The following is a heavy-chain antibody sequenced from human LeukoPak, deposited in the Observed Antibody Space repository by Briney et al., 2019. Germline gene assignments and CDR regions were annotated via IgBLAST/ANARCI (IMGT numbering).Heavy chain of an antibody. Sequence: SQTLSLTCTVSGGSISSGGYYWSWIRQHPGKGLEWIGYIYYSGSTYYNPSLKSRVTISVDTSKSQFSLKLSSVTAADTAVYYCARDHRAKGVANWFDPWGQGTLVTVSS. D-gene: IGHD1-14*01. V-gene: IGHV4-31*03. CDR1: GGSISSGGYY. J-gene: IGHJ5*02. CDR2: IYYSGST. CDR3: ARDHRAKGVANWFDP.